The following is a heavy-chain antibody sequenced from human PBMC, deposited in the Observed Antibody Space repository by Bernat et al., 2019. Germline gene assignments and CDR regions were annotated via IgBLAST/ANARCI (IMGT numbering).Heavy chain of an antibody. CDR2: INSDGSST. D-gene: IGHD6-19*01. J-gene: IGHJ3*02. CDR3: ASPKGSGWYFVDAFDI. V-gene: IGHV3-74*02. Sequence: VQLVESGGGLVKPGGSLRLSCAASGFTFSSYWMHWVRQAPGKGLVWVSRINSDGSSTSYADSVKGRFTISRDNAKNTLYLQMNSLRAEDTAVYYCASPKGSGWYFVDAFDIWGQGTMVTVSS. CDR1: GFTFSSYW.